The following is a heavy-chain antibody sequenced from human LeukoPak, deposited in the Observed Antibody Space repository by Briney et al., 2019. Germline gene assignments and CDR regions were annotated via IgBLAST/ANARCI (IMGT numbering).Heavy chain of an antibody. J-gene: IGHJ4*02. Sequence: PGGSLRLSCAASRFTFSSYGMNWVRQAPGKGLEWVSSISGSSSDIYYADSVKGRFTISRDNSKNSLYLQMKSLRAEDTALYYCARRGYHDYSGFDYWGQGTLVTVSS. CDR1: RFTFSSYG. V-gene: IGHV3-21*01. CDR3: ARRGYHDYSGFDY. CDR2: ISGSSSDI. D-gene: IGHD1-26*01.